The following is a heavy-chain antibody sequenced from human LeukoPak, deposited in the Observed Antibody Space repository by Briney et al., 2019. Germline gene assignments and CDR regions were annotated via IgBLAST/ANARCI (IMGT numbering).Heavy chain of an antibody. CDR1: GYPFTGYY. D-gene: IGHD4-17*01. J-gene: IGHJ4*02. CDR3: AREISDYASAY. V-gene: IGHV1-2*02. CDR2: INPNSAGT. Sequence: ASVTVSCKASGYPFTGYYIHWVRLAPGQGLGWMGWINPNSAGTNYAQKFQGRVTMTSDTSITTAYMDLSRLTSDDTAVYYCAREISDYASAYWGQGTLVTVSS.